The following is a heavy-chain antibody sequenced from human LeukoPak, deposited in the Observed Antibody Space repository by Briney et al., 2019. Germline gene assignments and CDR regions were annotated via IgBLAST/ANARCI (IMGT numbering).Heavy chain of an antibody. CDR1: GYTFTSYS. CDR2: ISAYNGNT. D-gene: IGHD2-8*02. J-gene: IGHJ5*02. V-gene: IGHV1-18*01. Sequence: VASVTVSCKASGYTFTSYSISWARQAPGQGPEWMGWISAYNGNTNYAQKLQGRVTMTTDTSTSTAYMELRSLRSDDTAVYYCARVTILVATGTDWFNPWGQGTLVTVSS. CDR3: ARVTILVATGTDWFNP.